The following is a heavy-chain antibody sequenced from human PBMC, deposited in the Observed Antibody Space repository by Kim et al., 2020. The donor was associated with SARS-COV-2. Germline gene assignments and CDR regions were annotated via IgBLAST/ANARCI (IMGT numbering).Heavy chain of an antibody. D-gene: IGHD2-2*01. Sequence: GGSLRLSCAASGFTVSSNYMSWVRQAPGKGLEWVSVIYSGGSTYYADSVKGRFTISRDNSKNTLYLQMNSLRAEDTAVYYCARGAVVVPAAMTYFDYWGQGTLVTVSS. J-gene: IGHJ4*02. V-gene: IGHV3-53*01. CDR2: IYSGGST. CDR3: ARGAVVVPAAMTYFDY. CDR1: GFTVSSNY.